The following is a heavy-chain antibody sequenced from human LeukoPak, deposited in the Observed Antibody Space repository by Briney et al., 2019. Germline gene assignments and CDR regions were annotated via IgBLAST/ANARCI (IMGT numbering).Heavy chain of an antibody. Sequence: ASVKVSCKASGYTFNTYGISWVRQAPGQGFEWMGWISGYNGNTNYAQKLQGRVTMTTDTSTSTAYMELRSLRSDDTAVYYCARDGGVSEWELQGDYWGQGTLVTVSS. V-gene: IGHV1-18*01. CDR2: ISGYNGNT. CDR1: GYTFNTYG. CDR3: ARDGGVSEWELQGDY. J-gene: IGHJ4*02. D-gene: IGHD1-26*01.